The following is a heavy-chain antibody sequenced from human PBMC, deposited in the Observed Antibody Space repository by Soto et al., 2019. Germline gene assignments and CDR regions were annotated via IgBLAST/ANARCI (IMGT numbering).Heavy chain of an antibody. J-gene: IGHJ4*02. CDR1: GFTFSSYA. D-gene: IGHD3-3*01. V-gene: IGHV3-30-3*01. CDR2: ISYDGSNK. Sequence: GGSLRLSCAASGFTFSSYAMHWVRQAPGKGLEWVAVISYDGSNKYYADSVKGRFTISRDNSKNTLYLQMNSLRAEDTAVYYCARRYYDFWSGYGMDYWGQGTLVTVSS. CDR3: ARRYYDFWSGYGMDY.